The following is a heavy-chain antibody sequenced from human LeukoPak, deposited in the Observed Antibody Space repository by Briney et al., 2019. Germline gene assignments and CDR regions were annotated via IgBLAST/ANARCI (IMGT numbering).Heavy chain of an antibody. CDR3: AKEGDTALVTGYFDL. CDR1: GGTFGSYV. V-gene: IGHV1-69*01. Sequence: SVKVSCKASGGTFGSYVISWVRQAPGQGLEWMGGIIPIFGTAHYAQKFQGRLTITADETTSTVYMEMSSLRSEDTAMYYCAKEGDTALVTGYFDLWGRGTLVTVSA. J-gene: IGHJ2*01. CDR2: IIPIFGTA. D-gene: IGHD5-18*01.